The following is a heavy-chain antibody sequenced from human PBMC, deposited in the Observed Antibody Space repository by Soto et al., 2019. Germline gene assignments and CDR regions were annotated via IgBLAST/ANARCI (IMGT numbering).Heavy chain of an antibody. J-gene: IGHJ4*02. V-gene: IGHV6-1*01. Sequence: SQTLSLTCAISGDRVSSNSAAWNWIRQSPSRGLEWLGRTYYRSKWYNDYAVSVKSRITINPDTSKNQFSLQLNSVTPEDTAVYYCARSRGGITMIVVDREFDYWGQGTLVTVSS. CDR3: ARSRGGITMIVVDREFDY. CDR1: GDRVSSNSAA. D-gene: IGHD3-22*01. CDR2: TYYRSKWYN.